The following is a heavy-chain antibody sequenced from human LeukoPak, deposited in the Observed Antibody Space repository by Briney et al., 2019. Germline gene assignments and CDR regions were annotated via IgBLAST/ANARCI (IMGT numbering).Heavy chain of an antibody. Sequence: GGSLRLSCAASGFTFSNYWMHWVRQAPGKGLVWVSRLDTDGSDTSYADSVKGRFTISRDNAKNTLYLQMNNLRAEDTAMYYCARIAAAGTIYYYYYMDVWGKGTTVTVSS. CDR2: LDTDGSDT. J-gene: IGHJ6*03. CDR3: ARIAAAGTIYYYYYMDV. CDR1: GFTFSNYW. V-gene: IGHV3-74*01. D-gene: IGHD6-13*01.